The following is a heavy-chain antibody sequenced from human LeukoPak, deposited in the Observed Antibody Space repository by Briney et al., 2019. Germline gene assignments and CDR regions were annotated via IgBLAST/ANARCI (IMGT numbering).Heavy chain of an antibody. CDR1: GFTFSSYG. J-gene: IGHJ3*02. Sequence: GGSLRLSCAASGFTFSSYGMHWVRQTPGKGLEWVAVISYDGSNKYYADSVKGRFTISRDNSKNTLYLQMNSLRAEDTAVYYCAKLCRDGCHDAFDIWGQGTMVTVSS. V-gene: IGHV3-30*18. CDR2: ISYDGSNK. CDR3: AKLCRDGCHDAFDI. D-gene: IGHD5-24*01.